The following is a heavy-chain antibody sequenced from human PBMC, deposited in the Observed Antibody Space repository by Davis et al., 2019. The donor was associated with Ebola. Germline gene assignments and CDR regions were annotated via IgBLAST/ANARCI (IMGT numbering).Heavy chain of an antibody. CDR3: ARGIRFLEWSMDV. V-gene: IGHV4-59*08. J-gene: IGHJ6*02. Sequence: PGGSLRLSCTVSGGSISSYYWSWIRQPPGKGLEWIGYIYYSGSTNYNPSLKSRVTISVDTSKNQFSLKLSSVTAADTAVYYCARGIRFLEWSMDVWGQGTTVTVSS. D-gene: IGHD3-3*01. CDR1: GGSISSYY. CDR2: IYYSGST.